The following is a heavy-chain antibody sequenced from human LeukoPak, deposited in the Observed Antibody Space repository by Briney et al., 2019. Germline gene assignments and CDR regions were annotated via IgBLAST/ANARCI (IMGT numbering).Heavy chain of an antibody. CDR3: ARGWFGELPNFDY. Sequence: ASVKVSCKASGYTFTGYYMHWVRQAPGQGLEWMGWINPNSGGTSYAQKFQGWVTMTRDTSISTAYMELSRLRSDDTAVYYCARGWFGELPNFDYWGQGTLVTVSS. CDR2: INPNSGGT. CDR1: GYTFTGYY. D-gene: IGHD3-10*01. V-gene: IGHV1-2*04. J-gene: IGHJ4*02.